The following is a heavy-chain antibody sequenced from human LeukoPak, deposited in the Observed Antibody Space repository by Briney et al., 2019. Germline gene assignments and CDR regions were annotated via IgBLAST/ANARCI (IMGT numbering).Heavy chain of an antibody. V-gene: IGHV3-48*03. CDR1: GFTFSSYE. Sequence: GGSLRLPCAASGFTFSSYEMNWVRQAPGKGLEWVSYISSSGSTIYYADSVKGRFTVSRDNAKNSLYLQMNSLRAEDTAVYYCARLWGFRPDGFDIWGQGTMVTVSS. D-gene: IGHD2-21*01. J-gene: IGHJ3*02. CDR2: ISSSGSTI. CDR3: ARLWGFRPDGFDI.